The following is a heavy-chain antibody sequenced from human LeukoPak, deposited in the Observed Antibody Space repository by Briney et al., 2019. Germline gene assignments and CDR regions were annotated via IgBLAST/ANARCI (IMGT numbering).Heavy chain of an antibody. D-gene: IGHD3-10*01. V-gene: IGHV4-4*07. CDR1: GGSISSYY. CDR3: ARINMVRGVIWWFDP. CDR2: IYTSGST. J-gene: IGHJ5*02. Sequence: SETLSLTCTVSGGSISSYYWSWIRQPAGKGLEWIGRIYTSGSTNYNPSLKSRVTMSVDTSKNQFSLKLSSVTAADTAVYYCARINMVRGVIWWFDPWGQGTLVTVSS.